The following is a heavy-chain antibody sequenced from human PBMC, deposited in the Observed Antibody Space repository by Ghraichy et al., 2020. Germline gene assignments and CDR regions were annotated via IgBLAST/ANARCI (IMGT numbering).Heavy chain of an antibody. CDR3: VRSYSGSYTQFDY. D-gene: IGHD1-26*01. J-gene: IGHJ4*02. V-gene: IGHV3-21*01. CDR1: GFSFSTYS. Sequence: GGSLRLSCAASGFSFSTYSLNWVRQAPGKGLEWVSSINSYKTDIYYADSMKGRFTISRDNAKNSLYLQMNSLRAEDTAVYYCVRSYSGSYTQFDYWGQGTLVTVSS. CDR2: INSYKTDI.